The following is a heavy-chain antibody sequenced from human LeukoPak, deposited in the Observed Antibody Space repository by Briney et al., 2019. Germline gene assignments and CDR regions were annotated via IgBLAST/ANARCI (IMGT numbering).Heavy chain of an antibody. J-gene: IGHJ4*02. CDR2: IYYSGST. CDR3: AGYSGSYYYFDY. Sequence: SETLSLTCTASGGSISSHYWSWIRQPPGKGLEWIGYIYYSGSTNYNPSLKSRVTISVDTSKNQFSLKLSSVTAADTAVYYCAGYSGSYYYFDYWGQGTLVTVSS. V-gene: IGHV4-59*11. D-gene: IGHD1-26*01. CDR1: GGSISSHY.